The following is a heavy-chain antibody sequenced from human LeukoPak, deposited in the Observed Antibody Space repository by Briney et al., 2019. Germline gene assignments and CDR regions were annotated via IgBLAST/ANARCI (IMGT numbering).Heavy chain of an antibody. CDR3: AKVGHYCSGGSCYGY. D-gene: IGHD2-15*01. J-gene: IGHJ4*02. Sequence: PGGSLRLSCAASGFTFSSYAMSWVRQAPGKGLERVSAISGSGGSTYYADSVKGRFTISRDNSKNTLYLQMNSLRAEDTAVYYCAKVGHYCSGGSCYGYWGQGTLVTVSS. V-gene: IGHV3-23*01. CDR2: ISGSGGST. CDR1: GFTFSSYA.